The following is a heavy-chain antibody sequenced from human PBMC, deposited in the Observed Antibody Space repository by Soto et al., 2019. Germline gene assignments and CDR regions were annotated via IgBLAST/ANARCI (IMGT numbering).Heavy chain of an antibody. V-gene: IGHV1-8*01. Sequence: ASVKVSCKASGYTFTSYDINWVRQATGQGREGMGWMNPNSGNTGYAQKFQGRVTMTRNTSISTAYMELSSLRSEDTAVYYCARNYDFWSGYYRLGAGVVGYYYYGMDVWGQGTTVTVS. CDR2: MNPNSGNT. CDR1: GYTFTSYD. D-gene: IGHD3-3*01. CDR3: ARNYDFWSGYYRLGAGVVGYYYYGMDV. J-gene: IGHJ6*02.